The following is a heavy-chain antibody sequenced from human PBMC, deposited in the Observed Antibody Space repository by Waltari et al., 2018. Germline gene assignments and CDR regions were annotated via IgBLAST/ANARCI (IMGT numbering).Heavy chain of an antibody. J-gene: IGHJ4*02. D-gene: IGHD5-12*01. CDR2: ISSSGSTL. CDR1: GFSFSGYE. Sequence: EVQLLESGGGLGQPGGSLRLSCAASGFSFSGYEMNWVRQAPGKGLEWLSYISSSGSTLYYADSVKGRFTISRDNTKNSLYLQMNSLRAEDTGVYYCARPRSVAFFDYWGQGTLVTVSS. CDR3: ARPRSVAFFDY. V-gene: IGHV3-48*03.